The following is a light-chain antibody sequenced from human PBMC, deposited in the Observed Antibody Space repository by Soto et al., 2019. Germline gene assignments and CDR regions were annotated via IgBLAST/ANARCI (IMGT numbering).Light chain of an antibody. J-gene: IGLJ3*02. CDR2: NNN. Sequence: QAVVTQPPSASGTPGQRVTISCSGSSSNIGTNTANWYQQLPGTAPKLLIYNNNQRPSGVPDRFSGSKSGTSASLAISGLQSEDEADYYCAAWDDRLNGVVFGGGTKLTVL. CDR1: SSNIGTNT. CDR3: AAWDDRLNGVV. V-gene: IGLV1-44*01.